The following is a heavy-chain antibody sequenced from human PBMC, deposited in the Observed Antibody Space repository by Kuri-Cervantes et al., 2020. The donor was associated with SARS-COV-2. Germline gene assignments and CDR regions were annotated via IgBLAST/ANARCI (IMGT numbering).Heavy chain of an antibody. J-gene: IGHJ5*02. Sequence: SVTVSCKASGYTFTNYDINWVRQAPGQGLEWMGWMNPNTGNTGFLQKFQGRVTMTSDTSLTTAYMELSSLRSDDTAVYYCARDLGHCSNDGCTRNWFDPWGQGTLVTVSS. CDR3: ARDLGHCSNDGCTRNWFDP. V-gene: IGHV1-8*01. CDR2: MNPNTGNT. D-gene: IGHD2-8*01. CDR1: GYTFTNYD.